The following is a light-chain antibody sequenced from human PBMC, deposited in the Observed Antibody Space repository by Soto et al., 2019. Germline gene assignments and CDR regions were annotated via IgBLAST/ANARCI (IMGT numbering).Light chain of an antibody. CDR3: QQYGSSPWT. J-gene: IGKJ1*01. CDR2: GAS. V-gene: IGKV3-20*01. CDR1: QSVSSNY. Sequence: EIVLTQSPGTLSLSPGEGANLSCRASQSVSSNYLAWYQQKPGQAPRLLIYGASSMATGIQDRFSGSGSGTDFILTISRLEPEYFAVFYCQQYGSSPWTFGQGTKVEIK.